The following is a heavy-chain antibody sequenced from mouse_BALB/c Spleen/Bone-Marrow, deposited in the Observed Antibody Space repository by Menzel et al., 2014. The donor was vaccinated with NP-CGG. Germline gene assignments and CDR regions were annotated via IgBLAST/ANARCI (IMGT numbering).Heavy chain of an antibody. Sequence: QVHVKQSGSVLVRPGASVKLSCKASGYTFTNSWMHWAKQRPGQGLEWIGEIHPNSGNTNYNENFEGKATLTVDTSSTTAYVDLSSLTSEDSAVYYCSRHHRCACCFDYWGQGAALTVSS. CDR3: SRHHRCACCFDY. CDR2: IHPNSGNT. D-gene: IGHD2-14*01. J-gene: IGHJ2*01. CDR1: GYTFTNSW. V-gene: IGHV1S130*01.